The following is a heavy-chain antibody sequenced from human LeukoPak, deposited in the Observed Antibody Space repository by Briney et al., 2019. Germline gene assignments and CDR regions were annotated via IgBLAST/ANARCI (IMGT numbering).Heavy chain of an antibody. Sequence: GGSLRLSCVASGFTLRTYAMSCVRQAPGKGMEWVSAISGSAGFTYYADAVGGRFTVSRDISTNTVFLQMDSLRAGDTAVYYCAKEYSGYDFDCWGQGTLVTVSS. CDR3: AKEYSGYDFDC. J-gene: IGHJ4*01. CDR2: ISGSAGFT. V-gene: IGHV3-23*01. CDR1: GFTLRTYA. D-gene: IGHD5-12*01.